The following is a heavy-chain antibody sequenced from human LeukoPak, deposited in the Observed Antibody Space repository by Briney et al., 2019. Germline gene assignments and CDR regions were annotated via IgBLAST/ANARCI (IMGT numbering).Heavy chain of an antibody. D-gene: IGHD3-22*01. J-gene: IGHJ4*02. CDR2: IYPDDSDT. Sequence: GESLKISCKGSGYGFTSYWIGWVRQMPGKGLEWMGIIYPDDSDTRYSPSFQGQVTISADKSISTAYLQWSSLKASDTAMYYCARRYDSSAYAVDYWGQGTLVTVSS. V-gene: IGHV5-51*01. CDR1: GYGFTSYW. CDR3: ARRYDSSAYAVDY.